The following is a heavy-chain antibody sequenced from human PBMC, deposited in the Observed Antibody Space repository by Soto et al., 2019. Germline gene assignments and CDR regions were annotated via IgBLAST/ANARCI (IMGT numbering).Heavy chain of an antibody. CDR1: GYTFTSYY. CDR2: INPSGGST. J-gene: IGHJ4*02. CDR3: ASSTTRVYYYDSSGYHPIDY. Sequence: ASVKVSCKXSGYTFTSYYMHWVRQAPGQGLEWMGIINPSGGSTSYAQKFQGRVTMTRDTSTSTVYMELSSLRSEDTAVYYCASSTTRVYYYDSSGYHPIDYWGQGTLVTVSS. D-gene: IGHD3-22*01. V-gene: IGHV1-46*01.